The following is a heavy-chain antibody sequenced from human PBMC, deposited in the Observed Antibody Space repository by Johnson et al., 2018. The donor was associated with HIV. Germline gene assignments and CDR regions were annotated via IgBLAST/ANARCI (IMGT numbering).Heavy chain of an antibody. J-gene: IGHJ3*02. CDR1: AFTFSSYG. CDR3: AKDLGDAVGTTHDAFDI. CDR2: ISYDGSNK. V-gene: IGHV3-30*18. D-gene: IGHD1-26*01. Sequence: QVQLVESGGGGVQPGRSLRLSCAASAFTFSSYGMHWVRQAPGKGLEWVAVISYDGSNKYYADSVTGRVPISRDTSKNTLYLQMNSLRAEDTAVYYCAKDLGDAVGTTHDAFDIWGQGTMVTVSS.